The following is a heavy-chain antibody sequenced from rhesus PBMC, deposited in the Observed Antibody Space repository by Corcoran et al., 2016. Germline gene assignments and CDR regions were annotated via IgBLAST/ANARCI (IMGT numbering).Heavy chain of an antibody. CDR1: GYTFTDYY. CDR2: VDAEDGEA. J-gene: IGHJ4*01. CDR3: ATLAAFDY. V-gene: IGHV1-111*02. Sequence: EVQLVQSGAEVKKPGASVKISCKASGYTFTDYYLHWVRQAPGKGFEWMGRVDAEDGEAIHAQKLQDRVPLTADTSTDTAYMALSSLRSEDTAVYYCATLAAFDYWGQGVLVTVSS.